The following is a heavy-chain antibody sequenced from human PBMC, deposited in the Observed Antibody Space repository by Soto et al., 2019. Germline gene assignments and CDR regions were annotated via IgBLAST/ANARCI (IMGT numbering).Heavy chain of an antibody. CDR3: ARDPPYSSSSEDWFDP. D-gene: IGHD6-6*01. J-gene: IGHJ5*02. CDR2: VTAGSGYT. CDR1: GYTFTVHS. V-gene: IGHV1-3*01. Sequence: QVQLVQSGAELKKPGASVKVSCKTSGYTFTVHSIHWVRQAPGQRLEWLGWVTAGSGYTDYSQNFQGRVTITRDTSASTAYMELRSLRSEDTAVYYCARDPPYSSSSEDWFDPWGQGTLVTVSS.